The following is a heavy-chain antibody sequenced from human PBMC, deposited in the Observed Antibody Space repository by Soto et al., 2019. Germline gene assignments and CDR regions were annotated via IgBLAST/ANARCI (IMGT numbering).Heavy chain of an antibody. V-gene: IGHV4-31*03. D-gene: IGHD2-21*02. CDR2: IYYSGST. J-gene: IGHJ6*02. Sequence: QVQLQESGPGLVKPSQTLSLTCTVSGGSISSGGYYWSWIRQHPGKGLEWIGYIYYSGSTYHNPSLKSRVTISVDTSKNQFSLKLSSVTAADTAVYYFARVCGGDCHHGMDVWGQGTTVTVSS. CDR1: GGSISSGGYY. CDR3: ARVCGGDCHHGMDV.